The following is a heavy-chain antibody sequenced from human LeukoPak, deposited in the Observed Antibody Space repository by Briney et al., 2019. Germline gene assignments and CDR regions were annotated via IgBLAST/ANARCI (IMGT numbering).Heavy chain of an antibody. D-gene: IGHD3-22*01. CDR3: ARHNNEWLLPYYFDY. V-gene: IGHV4-59*08. CDR2: IYYSGST. J-gene: IGHJ4*02. Sequence: SETLSLTCTVSGGSISSYYWSWIRQPPGKGLEWIGYIYYSGSTNYNPSLKSRVTISVDTSKNQFSLELSSVTAADTAVYYCARHNNEWLLPYYFDYWGQGTLVTVSS. CDR1: GGSISSYY.